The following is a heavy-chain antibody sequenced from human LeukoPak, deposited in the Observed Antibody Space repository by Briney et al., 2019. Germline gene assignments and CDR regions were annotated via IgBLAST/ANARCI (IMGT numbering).Heavy chain of an antibody. CDR2: IYYSGST. CDR3: ARHPRRQQPYDY. V-gene: IGHV4-59*08. Sequence: SETLSLTCTVSGGSTSSYYWSWLRQPPGKGLEWIGYIYYSGSTNYNPSLKSRVTISVDTSKNQFSLKLSSVTAADTAVYYCARHPRRQQPYDYWGQGTLVTVSS. CDR1: GGSTSSYY. J-gene: IGHJ4*02. D-gene: IGHD6-13*01.